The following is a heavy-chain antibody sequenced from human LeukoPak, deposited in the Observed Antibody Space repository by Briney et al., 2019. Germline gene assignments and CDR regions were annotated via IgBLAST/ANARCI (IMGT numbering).Heavy chain of an antibody. CDR2: INHSGST. CDR3: ARRQGDGFDI. V-gene: IGHV4-34*01. J-gene: IGHJ3*02. CDR1: GGSFSGYY. Sequence: PSETLSLTCAVYGGSFSGYYWSWIRQPPGKGLEWIGEINHSGSTNYNPSLKSRVTISVDTSKNQFSLKLSSVTAADTAVYYCARRQGDGFDIWGQGTMVTVSS.